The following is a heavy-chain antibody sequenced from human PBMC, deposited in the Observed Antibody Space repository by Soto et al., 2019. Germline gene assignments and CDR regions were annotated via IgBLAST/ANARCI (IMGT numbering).Heavy chain of an antibody. CDR1: GFSFTTYW. J-gene: IGHJ4*02. CDR2: IFPGDSDT. Sequence: PGESLKISCKGSGFSFTTYWIAWVRQMPGKCLEWMGIIFPGDSDTRYSPSFQGQVTISADKSISTAYLQWDSLKAPDTAMYYCARHGVGDILTGQPDYWGQGTLVTVSS. CDR3: ARHGVGDILTGQPDY. V-gene: IGHV5-51*01. D-gene: IGHD3-9*01.